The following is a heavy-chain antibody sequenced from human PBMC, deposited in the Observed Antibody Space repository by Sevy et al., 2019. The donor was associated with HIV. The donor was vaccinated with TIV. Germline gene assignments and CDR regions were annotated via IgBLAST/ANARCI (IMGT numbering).Heavy chain of an antibody. V-gene: IGHV1-2*02. Sequence: ASVKVSCKASGYTFSDYYIHWVRQAPGRGLEWMGWINPHNGDTNSAQKFQGRDTMTRDTSISTAYMELRRLRSDDTAVYYCAREGSIRGYDGSGSNPWFDPWGQGTLVTVSS. CDR2: INPHNGDT. CDR1: GYTFSDYY. J-gene: IGHJ5*02. D-gene: IGHD1-26*01. CDR3: AREGSIRGYDGSGSNPWFDP.